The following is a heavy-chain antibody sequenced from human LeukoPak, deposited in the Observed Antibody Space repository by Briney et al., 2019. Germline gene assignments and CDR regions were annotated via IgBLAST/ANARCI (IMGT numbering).Heavy chain of an antibody. CDR2: IKNNMDGGTT. D-gene: IGHD2-2*02. CDR3: TTQLLYVHNFDY. V-gene: IGHV3-15*01. J-gene: IGHJ4*02. CDR1: RFTFCDVW. Sequence: RRSLRLSPAVSRFTFCDVWTGCVRDTPGRGVGGGGRIKNNMDGGTTDFAAPVKGRITISRDDSEDALYLQMNSLKTEDTAVYYCTTQLLYVHNFDYWGQGTLVTVSS.